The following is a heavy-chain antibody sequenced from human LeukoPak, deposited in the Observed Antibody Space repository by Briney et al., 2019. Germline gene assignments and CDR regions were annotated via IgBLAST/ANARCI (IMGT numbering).Heavy chain of an antibody. CDR2: ISTAGTTV. CDR3: ARDSRRVGATGGSDS. J-gene: IGHJ4*02. V-gene: IGHV3-48*04. Sequence: GGSLRLSCAASGFTFSGYSLNWVRQAPGKGLEWISYISTAGTTVYYADSVKGRFAISRDNAKNSLYLQMNSLRVEDTAVYYCARDSRRVGATGGSDSWGQGTLVTVSS. CDR1: GFTFSGYS. D-gene: IGHD1-26*01.